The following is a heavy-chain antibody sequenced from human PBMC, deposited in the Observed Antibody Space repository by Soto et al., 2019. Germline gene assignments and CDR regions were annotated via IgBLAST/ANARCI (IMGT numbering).Heavy chain of an antibody. CDR2: IYYSGDT. CDR1: GGSISSSSYY. Sequence: QLQLQESGPGLVKPSETLSLTCTVSGGSISSSSYYWGWIRQPPGKGLEWIVSIYYSGDTYYRPSLKRPVTISVATSKNQFSPRLRSVTSADTAVYSCARTSPTYYYASGTPLGAFDIRGKGTMVTVSS. D-gene: IGHD3-10*01. V-gene: IGHV4-39*01. CDR3: ARTSPTYYYASGTPLGAFDI. J-gene: IGHJ3*02.